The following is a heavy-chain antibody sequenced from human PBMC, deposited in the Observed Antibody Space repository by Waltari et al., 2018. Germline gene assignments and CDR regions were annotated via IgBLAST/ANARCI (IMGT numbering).Heavy chain of an antibody. CDR3: ARGQVGSYSFYYYYGMDV. V-gene: IGHV4-34*01. J-gene: IGHJ6*02. CDR2: INHSGST. CDR1: GGSFSGYY. D-gene: IGHD1-26*01. Sequence: QVQLQQWGAGLLKPSETPSLTCAVYGGSFSGYYWSWIRKPPGKGLEWIGEINHSGSTNYNPSLKSRVTISVDTSKNQFSLKVRSVTAADTAVYYCARGQVGSYSFYYYYGMDVWGRGTPVTVSS.